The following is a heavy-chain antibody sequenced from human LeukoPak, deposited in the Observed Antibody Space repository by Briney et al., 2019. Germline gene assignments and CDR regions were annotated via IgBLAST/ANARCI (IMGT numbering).Heavy chain of an antibody. V-gene: IGHV3-30*04. CDR3: ATSLSGWGTYHYMDV. Sequence: GRSLRLSCAASVFTFSSYAMHWVRQAPGKGLEWVAVISYDGSNKYYADSVKGRFTISRDNSKNTLYLQMNSLRAEDTAVYYCATSLSGWGTYHYMDVWGKGTTVTISS. CDR1: VFTFSSYA. J-gene: IGHJ6*03. D-gene: IGHD6-19*01. CDR2: ISYDGSNK.